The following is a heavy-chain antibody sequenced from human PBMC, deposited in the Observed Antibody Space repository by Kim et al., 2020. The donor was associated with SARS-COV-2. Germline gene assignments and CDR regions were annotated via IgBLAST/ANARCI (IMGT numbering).Heavy chain of an antibody. D-gene: IGHD6-19*01. Sequence: GGSLRLSCAASGFTVSSNYMSWIRQAPGKGLEWVSIIYSGGSTHYADSVKDRFIISRDSSKNTLYLQMNSLRVEDTAVYYCARATTGYSSGWTYWGQGTLVSVSS. J-gene: IGHJ4*02. V-gene: IGHV3-66*01. CDR1: GFTVSSNY. CDR2: IYSGGST. CDR3: ARATTGYSSGWTY.